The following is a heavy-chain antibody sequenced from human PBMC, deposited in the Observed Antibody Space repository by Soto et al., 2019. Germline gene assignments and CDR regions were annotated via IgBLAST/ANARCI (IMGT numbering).Heavy chain of an antibody. D-gene: IGHD6-19*01. J-gene: IGHJ4*02. V-gene: IGHV1-3*01. CDR2: INAGNGNT. Sequence: ASVKVSCKASGYTFTSYAMHWVRQAPGQRLEWMGWINAGNGNTKYSQKFQGRVTITRDTSASTAYMELSSLDTAVYYCARSPGIAVADYWGQGTLVTVSS. CDR1: GYTFTSYA. CDR3: ARSPGIAVADY.